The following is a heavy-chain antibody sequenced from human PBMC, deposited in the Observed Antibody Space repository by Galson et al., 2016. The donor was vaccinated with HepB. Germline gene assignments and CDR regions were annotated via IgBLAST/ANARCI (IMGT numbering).Heavy chain of an antibody. CDR3: AKAGDKYYFDY. J-gene: IGHJ4*02. V-gene: IGHV3-30*18. CDR2: ISYDGSNK. CDR1: GFTFSSYG. Sequence: SLRLSCAASGFTFSSYGIHWVRQAPGKGLEWVAVISYDGSNKKYADSVKVRFTISRDNSKNPLYLQMNSLRAEDTAVYYCAKAGDKYYFDYWGQGTLVTVSS. D-gene: IGHD4-17*01.